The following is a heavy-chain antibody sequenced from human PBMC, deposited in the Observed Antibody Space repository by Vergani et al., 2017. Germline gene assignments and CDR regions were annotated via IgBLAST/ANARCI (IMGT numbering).Heavy chain of an antibody. J-gene: IGHJ3*02. CDR2: IYPGDSDT. CDR1: GYSFTSYW. V-gene: IGHV5-51*01. CDR3: AKSLTMIVVVIHPDAFDI. D-gene: IGHD3-22*01. Sequence: EVQLVQSGAEVKKPGESLKISCKGSGYSFTSYWIGWVRQMPGKGLEWMGIIYPGDSDTRYSPSFQGQVTISADKSISTAYLQWISLKASDTAMYYCAKSLTMIVVVIHPDAFDIWGQGTMVTVSS.